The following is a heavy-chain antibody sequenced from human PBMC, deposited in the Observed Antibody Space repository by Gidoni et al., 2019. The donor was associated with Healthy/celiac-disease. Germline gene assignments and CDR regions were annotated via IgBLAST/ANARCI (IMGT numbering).Heavy chain of an antibody. D-gene: IGHD1-7*01. CDR2: INHSGST. CDR1: GGSFSGYY. Sequence: QVQLQQWGAGLLKPSDTLSLTCAVYGGSFSGYYWSWIRQPPGKGLEWIGEINHSGSTNYNPSLKSRVTISVDTSKNQFSLKLSSVTAADTAVYYCARCWNYWYYFDYWGQGTLVTVSS. J-gene: IGHJ4*02. CDR3: ARCWNYWYYFDY. V-gene: IGHV4-34*01.